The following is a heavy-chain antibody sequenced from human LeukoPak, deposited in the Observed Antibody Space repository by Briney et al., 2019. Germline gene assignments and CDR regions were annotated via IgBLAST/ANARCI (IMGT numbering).Heavy chain of an antibody. CDR3: ARDVGPGFGSSGYYY. CDR2: IYYSGSI. D-gene: IGHD3-22*01. CDR1: GGSISSYY. J-gene: IGHJ4*02. V-gene: IGHV4-59*12. Sequence: SETLSLTCTVSGGSISSYYWSWIRQPPGNGLEWIGYIYYSGSINYNPSLKSRVTVSVDTSKNQFSLKLSSVTAADTAVYYCARDVGPGFGSSGYYYWGQGTLVTVSS.